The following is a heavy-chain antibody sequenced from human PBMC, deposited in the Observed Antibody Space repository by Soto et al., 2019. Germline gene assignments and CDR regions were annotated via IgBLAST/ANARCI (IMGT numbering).Heavy chain of an antibody. V-gene: IGHV3-23*01. J-gene: IGHJ6*03. Sequence: GGSLRLSCAASGFTFSSYAMSWVRQAPGKGLEWVSAISGSGGSTYYADSAKGRFTISRDNSKNTLYLQMNSLRVEDTAVYYCAKDLVYYGSGKTPYMDVWGKGTTVTVSS. D-gene: IGHD3-10*01. CDR1: GFTFSSYA. CDR2: ISGSGGST. CDR3: AKDLVYYGSGKTPYMDV.